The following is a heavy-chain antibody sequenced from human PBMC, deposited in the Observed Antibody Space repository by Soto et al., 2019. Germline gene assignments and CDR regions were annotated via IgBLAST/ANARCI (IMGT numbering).Heavy chain of an antibody. CDR2: IIPVFGTP. D-gene: IGHD3-10*01. V-gene: IGHV1-69*01. J-gene: IGHJ6*02. CDR1: GGTFRTFA. Sequence: QVQLVQSGAEVKEPGSSVKVSCKASGGTFRTFAINWVRQAPGQGPEWMGGIIPVFGTPNYAQKFQGRVTITADESTSTAYMELSSLRSEDTAVYYCARGGSTMVRGPLVYGLDVWGQGTTVTVSS. CDR3: ARGGSTMVRGPLVYGLDV.